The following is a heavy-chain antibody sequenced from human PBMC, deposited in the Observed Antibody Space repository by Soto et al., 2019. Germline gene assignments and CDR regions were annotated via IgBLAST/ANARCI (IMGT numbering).Heavy chain of an antibody. CDR1: GGSISSYY. CDR3: ARAHVAARPGYLYFDY. Sequence: SSETLSLTCTVSGGSISSYYWSWIRQPPGKGLEWIGYIYYSGSTNYNPSLKSRVTISVDTSKNQFSLKLSSVTAADTAVYYCARAHVAARPGYLYFDYWGQGTLVTVSS. CDR2: IYYSGST. V-gene: IGHV4-59*01. D-gene: IGHD6-6*01. J-gene: IGHJ4*02.